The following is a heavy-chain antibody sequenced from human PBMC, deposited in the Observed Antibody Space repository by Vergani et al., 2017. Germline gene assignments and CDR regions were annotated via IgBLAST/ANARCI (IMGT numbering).Heavy chain of an antibody. CDR3: ARGSGFFGVVILYMDV. Sequence: EVQLVESGGGLVQPGGSLRLSCAASGFTFSSYSMNWVRQAPGKGLEWVSYISSSSSTIYYADSVKGRFTIPRDNAKNSLYLQMNSLRAEDTAVYYCARGSGFFGVVILYMDVWGKGTTVTVSS. D-gene: IGHD3-3*01. CDR1: GFTFSSYS. CDR2: ISSSSSTI. V-gene: IGHV3-48*01. J-gene: IGHJ6*03.